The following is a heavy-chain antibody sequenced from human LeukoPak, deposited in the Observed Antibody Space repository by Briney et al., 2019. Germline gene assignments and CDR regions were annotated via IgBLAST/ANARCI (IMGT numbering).Heavy chain of an antibody. CDR2: ISSSGDNT. CDR3: AKVKALDAVASYFDY. CDR1: GFTFSSYA. D-gene: IGHD2-8*01. Sequence: GGSLRLSCAASGFTFSSYAMSWVRQAPGKGLEWVSAISSSGDNTYYADSVKGQFTISRDNSKNTLDLQMSSLRAEDTAMYHCAKVKALDAVASYFDYWGQGTLVTVSS. J-gene: IGHJ4*02. V-gene: IGHV3-23*01.